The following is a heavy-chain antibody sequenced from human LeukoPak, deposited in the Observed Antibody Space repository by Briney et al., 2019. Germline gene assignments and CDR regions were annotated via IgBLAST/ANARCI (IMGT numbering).Heavy chain of an antibody. D-gene: IGHD1-26*01. CDR1: GFTFRTYE. J-gene: IGHJ5*02. CDR2: ISGSDPTV. Sequence: PGGSLRLSCVASGFTFRTYEMNWVRQAPGKGLEWVSYISGSDPTVYYADSVRGRFTNSRDNAKNSLYLQMNSLRAEDTAVYYCARDKIGYYRWFDPWGQGTLVTVSS. CDR3: ARDKIGYYRWFDP. V-gene: IGHV3-48*03.